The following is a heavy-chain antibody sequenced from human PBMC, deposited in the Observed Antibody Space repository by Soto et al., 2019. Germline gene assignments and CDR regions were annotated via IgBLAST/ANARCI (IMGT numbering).Heavy chain of an antibody. CDR1: GFTVSSDY. D-gene: IGHD3-3*01. V-gene: IGHV3-66*01. CDR3: ARDTFGGAYDFWH. J-gene: IGHJ4*02. Sequence: EVQLVESGGGLVQPGGSLRLSCAASGFTVSSDYMTWVRQAPGKGLEWVSVISRGGSAYYADSVKGRFTISRDNSKNTLYLQMTSLRAEDTAVYYCARDTFGGAYDFWHGGQGTLVTVSS. CDR2: ISRGGSA.